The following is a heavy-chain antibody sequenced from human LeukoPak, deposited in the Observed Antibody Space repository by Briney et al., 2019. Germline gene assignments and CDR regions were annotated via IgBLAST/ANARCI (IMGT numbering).Heavy chain of an antibody. J-gene: IGHJ4*02. CDR3: ARDWTAYGSEALPNDY. Sequence: SETLSLTCTVSGGSIIYTSYYWGWIRQPPGKGLEWIGNIYYSGSTNYNPSLKSRVTISVDTSKNQFSLKLSSVTAADTAVYYCARDWTAYGSEALPNDYWGQGTLVTVSS. V-gene: IGHV4-39*07. CDR2: IYYSGST. CDR1: GGSIIYTSYY. D-gene: IGHD3-10*01.